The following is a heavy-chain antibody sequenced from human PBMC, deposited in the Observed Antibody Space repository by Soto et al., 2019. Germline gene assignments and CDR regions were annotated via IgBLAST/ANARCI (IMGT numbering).Heavy chain of an antibody. D-gene: IGHD1-1*01. Sequence: QITLKESGPTLVKPTQTLTLTCTFSGFSLTTRPVGVGWIRQPPGQALEWVALIYWDDDRRYNPSTKPRVTITKATSKIQVVLTMPKMAPVDTATYFCAHRNTYNRAWNEGTFDYWGQGALVTVSS. CDR2: IYWDDDR. CDR1: GFSLTTRPVG. V-gene: IGHV2-5*02. CDR3: AHRNTYNRAWNEGTFDY. J-gene: IGHJ4*02.